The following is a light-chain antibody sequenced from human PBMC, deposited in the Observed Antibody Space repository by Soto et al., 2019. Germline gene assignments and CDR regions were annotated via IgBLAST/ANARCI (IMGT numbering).Light chain of an antibody. Sequence: EIVLTQSPATLSLSPGERATLSCRASQSVSAYLAWYQQKPGQPPRLLIYDASNRATGIPARFSGSGSGKDFPLTSSSLEPEDSAVYYCQQRTIPLTFGGGTKVEIK. V-gene: IGKV3-11*01. J-gene: IGKJ4*01. CDR1: QSVSAY. CDR2: DAS. CDR3: QQRTIPLT.